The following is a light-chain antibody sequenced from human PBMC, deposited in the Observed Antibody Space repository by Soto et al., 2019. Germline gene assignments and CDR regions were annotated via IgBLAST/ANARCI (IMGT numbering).Light chain of an antibody. CDR3: SSFTNRGTRV. V-gene: IGLV2-14*01. J-gene: IGLJ3*02. CDR2: EVS. Sequence: QSVLTQPASVSGSPGQSITISCTGTISDVGGYNYVSWYQQHPGKAPKLMIYEVSNRPSGVSNRFSGSKSGNMASLTISGLQAEDEADYYCSSFTNRGTRVFGGRTKLTVL. CDR1: ISDVGGYNY.